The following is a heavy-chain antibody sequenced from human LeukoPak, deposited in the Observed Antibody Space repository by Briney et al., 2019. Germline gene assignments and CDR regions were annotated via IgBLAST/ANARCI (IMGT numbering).Heavy chain of an antibody. Sequence: ASVTVSCTPSGYTFTGYYMHWVRQAPGQGLEWMGWINPNSGGTNYAQKFQGRFTMTRDTSISTAYMELSRLRSDDTAVYYCATPERGYSGYDFGSWGQGTLVTVSS. CDR1: GYTFTGYY. D-gene: IGHD5-12*01. V-gene: IGHV1-2*02. J-gene: IGHJ4*02. CDR2: INPNSGGT. CDR3: ATPERGYSGYDFGS.